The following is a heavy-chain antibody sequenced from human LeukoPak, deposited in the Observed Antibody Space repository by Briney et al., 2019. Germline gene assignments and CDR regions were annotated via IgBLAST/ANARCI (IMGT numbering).Heavy chain of an antibody. D-gene: IGHD3-22*01. CDR1: GFTFSSYA. CDR3: AKGSYYDSSGSFYFDY. V-gene: IGHV3-23*01. J-gene: IGHJ4*02. Sequence: GGSLRLSCAASGFTFSSYAMSWVRQAPGKGQEWVSGISGSGDNTYYADSVKGRFTISRDNSKNTLYVQVNSLGTEDTAAYYCAKGSYYDSSGSFYFDYWGQGTLVTVSS. CDR2: ISGSGDNT.